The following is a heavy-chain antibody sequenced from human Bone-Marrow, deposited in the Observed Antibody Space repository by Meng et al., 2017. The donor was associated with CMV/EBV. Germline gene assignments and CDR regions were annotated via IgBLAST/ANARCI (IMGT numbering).Heavy chain of an antibody. V-gene: IGHV1-8*01. D-gene: IGHD2-2*02. J-gene: IGHJ5*02. CDR3: ARGGKIVVVPAGIEGVDWFDP. Sequence: ASVKVSCKASGYTFTSYDINWVRQATGQGLEWMGWMNPNSGNTGYAQKFQGRVTMTRNTSISTAYMELSSLRSEDTAVYYCARGGKIVVVPAGIEGVDWFDPWGQGTLVTVSS. CDR2: MNPNSGNT. CDR1: GYTFTSYD.